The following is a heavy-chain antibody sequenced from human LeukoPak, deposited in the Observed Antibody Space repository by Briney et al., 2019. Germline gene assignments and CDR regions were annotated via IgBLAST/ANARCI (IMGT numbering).Heavy chain of an antibody. J-gene: IGHJ6*04. CDR3: AKNESGSYYLVDYYYYGMDV. D-gene: IGHD3-10*01. V-gene: IGHV3-30*18. Sequence: GGSLRLSCAASGFTFSNAWMSWVRQAPGKGLEWVAVISYDGSNKYYADSVKGRFTISRDNSKNTLYLQMNSLRAEDTAVYYCAKNESGSYYLVDYYYYGMDVWGKGTTVTVSS. CDR2: ISYDGSNK. CDR1: GFTFSNAW.